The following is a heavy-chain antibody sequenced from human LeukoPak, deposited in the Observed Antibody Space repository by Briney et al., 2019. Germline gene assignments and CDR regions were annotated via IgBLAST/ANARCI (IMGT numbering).Heavy chain of an antibody. CDR2: ISSSSSYT. Sequence: PGGSLRLSCAASGFTFSDYYMSWIRQAPGKGLEWVSYISSSSSYTNYADSVKGRFTISRDNAKNSLYLQMNSLGAEDTAVYYCARDGSGSSIVADYWGQGTLVTVSS. V-gene: IGHV3-11*05. D-gene: IGHD1-26*01. J-gene: IGHJ4*02. CDR1: GFTFSDYY. CDR3: ARDGSGSSIVADY.